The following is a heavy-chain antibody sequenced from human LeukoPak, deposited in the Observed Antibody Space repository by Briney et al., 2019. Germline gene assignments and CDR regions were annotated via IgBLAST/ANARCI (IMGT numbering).Heavy chain of an antibody. J-gene: IGHJ6*02. CDR2: ISYDGSDK. CDR3: AKDLVVATRYYYDGMDV. V-gene: IGHV3-30*18. Sequence: GGSLRLSCAASGFTFDDYAMHWVRQAPGKGLEWVAVISYDGSDKFYADSAKGRFTISRDNSKNTLYLQMNGLRAEDTAVYYCAKDLVVATRYYYDGMDVWGQGTTVTVSS. D-gene: IGHD2-15*01. CDR1: GFTFDDYA.